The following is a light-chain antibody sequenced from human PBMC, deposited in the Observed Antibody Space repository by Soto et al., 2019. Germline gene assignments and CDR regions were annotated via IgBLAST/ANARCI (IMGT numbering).Light chain of an antibody. CDR3: QQSYSTPRT. CDR2: TAS. J-gene: IGKJ1*01. CDR1: QVINNY. V-gene: IGKV1-9*01. Sequence: DIQLTQSPSFLSASVGDRVTITCRASQVINNYLAWYQQNPGKAPKLLIYTASTLQSGVPSRFSGSGSGTEFTLTITRLQPEDFATYYCQQSYSTPRTFGQGTKVEIK.